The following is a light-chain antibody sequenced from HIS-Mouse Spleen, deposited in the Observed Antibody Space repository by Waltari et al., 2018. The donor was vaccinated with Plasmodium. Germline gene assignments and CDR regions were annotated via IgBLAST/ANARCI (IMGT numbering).Light chain of an antibody. J-gene: IGLJ2*01. V-gene: IGLV3-1*01. CDR2: QDN. CDR1: KLGYKY. Sequence: SYELTQPPSVSVSPGQTASITCSGDKLGYKYACWYQQKPGQSPVLFIYQDNTRPSGFPERFAGSNSGNTATLTISGTQAMDEADYYCQAWDSSTVVFGGGTKLTVL. CDR3: QAWDSSTVV.